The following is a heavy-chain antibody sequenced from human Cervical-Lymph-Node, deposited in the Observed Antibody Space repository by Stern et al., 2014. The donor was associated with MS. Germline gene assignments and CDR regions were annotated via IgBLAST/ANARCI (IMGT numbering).Heavy chain of an antibody. CDR1: GYTFTSYG. J-gene: IGHJ6*02. CDR3: ARDRQILATITLDYYYCGMDV. Sequence: QVQLVQSGAEVKKPGALVKVSCKASGYTFTSYGISWVRQAPGQGLEWMGWISAYNGNTNYAQKLQGRVTMTTDTSASTAYMELRSLRSDDTAVYYCARDRQILATITLDYYYCGMDVWGQGTTVTVSS. D-gene: IGHD5-12*01. CDR2: ISAYNGNT. V-gene: IGHV1-18*04.